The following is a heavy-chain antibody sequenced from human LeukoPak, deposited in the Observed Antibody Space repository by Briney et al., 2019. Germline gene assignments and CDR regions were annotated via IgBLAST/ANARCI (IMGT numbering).Heavy chain of an antibody. V-gene: IGHV4-34*01. D-gene: IGHD6-19*01. Sequence: KASETLSLTCAVYGGSFSGYYWSWIRQPPGKGLEWIGEINHSGSTYYNASLKSRGTISVDTSKNQFSLKLNSVTAADTAVYFCARQVVAVAGTGYFDYWGQGTLVTVSS. CDR3: ARQVVAVAGTGYFDY. CDR2: INHSGST. CDR1: GGSFSGYY. J-gene: IGHJ4*02.